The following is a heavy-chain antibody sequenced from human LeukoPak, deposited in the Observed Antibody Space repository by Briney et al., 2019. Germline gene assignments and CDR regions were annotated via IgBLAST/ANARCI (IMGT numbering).Heavy chain of an antibody. D-gene: IGHD3-22*01. CDR2: ICYTGTT. V-gene: IGHV4-39*02. Sequence: SETLSLTCTVSGGSIRGSSYYWGWIRQPPGKGLEWIGNICYTGTTYYNPSLKSRVTISVDTSKNHFSLRLRSVTAADTAVYFCARPRDDSTGYYLGYWGQGTLVTVSS. CDR3: ARPRDDSTGYYLGY. CDR1: GGSIRGSSYY. J-gene: IGHJ4*02.